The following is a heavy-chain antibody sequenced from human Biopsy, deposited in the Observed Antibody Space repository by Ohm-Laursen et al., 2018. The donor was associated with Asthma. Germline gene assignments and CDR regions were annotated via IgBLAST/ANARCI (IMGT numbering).Heavy chain of an antibody. J-gene: IGHJ4*02. CDR3: ARKAGSCISRTCYSLDF. D-gene: IGHD2-2*01. Sequence: ASVKVSCKSLGGTFNTYVIGWVRQAPGQGLEWMGGINSVFGTTTYPQKFQDRVTITADDSTSTVYMELSSLRSEDTAVYYCARKAGSCISRTCYSLDFWGQG. CDR1: GGTFNTYV. V-gene: IGHV1-69*13. CDR2: INSVFGTT.